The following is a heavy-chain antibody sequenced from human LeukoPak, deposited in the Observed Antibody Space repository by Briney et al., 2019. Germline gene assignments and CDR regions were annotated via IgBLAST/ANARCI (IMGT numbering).Heavy chain of an antibody. J-gene: IGHJ4*02. CDR2: ISYDGSNK. Sequence: TGGSLGLSCAASGFTFSRYGMHWVRQAPGKGLEWVAIISYDGSNKYYADSVKGRFTISRDNSKNTLYLQMNSLRAEDTAVYYCAKDRSHSWTFDYWGQGTLVTVSS. D-gene: IGHD6-13*01. V-gene: IGHV3-30*18. CDR1: GFTFSRYG. CDR3: AKDRSHSWTFDY.